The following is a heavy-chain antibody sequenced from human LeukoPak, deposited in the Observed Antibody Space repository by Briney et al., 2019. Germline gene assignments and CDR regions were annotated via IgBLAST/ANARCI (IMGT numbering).Heavy chain of an antibody. D-gene: IGHD6-13*01. CDR1: GGSISGYY. Sequence: PSETLSLTCTVSGGSISGYYWNWIRQPPGKGLEWIGYIYYSGTTNYNPSLKSRVTISVDTSKNQFSLKLSSVTAADTAVYFCARCSTWYYGMDVWGQGTTVTVSS. CDR2: IYYSGTT. V-gene: IGHV4-59*01. CDR3: ARCSTWYYGMDV. J-gene: IGHJ6*02.